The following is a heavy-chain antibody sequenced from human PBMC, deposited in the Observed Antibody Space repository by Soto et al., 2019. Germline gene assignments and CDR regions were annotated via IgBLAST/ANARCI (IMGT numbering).Heavy chain of an antibody. CDR1: GGSISSGGYS. CDR3: ARVPGL. Sequence: QLQLKESGSGRVKPSQTLSLTWAVSGGSISSGGYSWSWIRQPPGKGLEWIGYIYHSGSTYYNPSLKRRVTISVDRSKNQFSLKLSSVTAADTAVYYCARVPGLWGRGTLVTVSS. CDR2: IYHSGST. V-gene: IGHV4-30-2*01. J-gene: IGHJ2*01.